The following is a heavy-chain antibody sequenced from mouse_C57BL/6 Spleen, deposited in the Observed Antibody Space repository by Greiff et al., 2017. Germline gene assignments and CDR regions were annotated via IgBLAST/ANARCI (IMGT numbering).Heavy chain of an antibody. V-gene: IGHV1-54*01. CDR3: ASWGYGFAY. Sequence: QVQLKESGAELVRPGTSVKVSCKASGYAFTNYLIEWVKQRPGQGLEWIGVINPGSGGTNYNEKFKGKATLTADKSSSTAYMQLSSLTSEDSAVYFCASWGYGFAYWGQGTLVTVSA. CDR1: GYAFTNYL. D-gene: IGHD3-1*01. CDR2: INPGSGGT. J-gene: IGHJ3*01.